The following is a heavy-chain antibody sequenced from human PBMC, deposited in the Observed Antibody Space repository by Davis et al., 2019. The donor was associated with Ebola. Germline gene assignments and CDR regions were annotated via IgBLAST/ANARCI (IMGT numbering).Heavy chain of an antibody. CDR3: ARAGGDYIGYYYYGMDV. Sequence: GESLKISCEASGFTFSSYWMHWVRQAPGKGLVWVSRINSDGSRTNYADSVKGRFTMSRDNAKSTLYLQMNSLRDEDTAVYYCARAGGDYIGYYYYGMDVWGQGTLVTVSS. J-gene: IGHJ6*02. CDR1: GFTFSSYW. V-gene: IGHV3-74*01. CDR2: INSDGSRT. D-gene: IGHD4-11*01.